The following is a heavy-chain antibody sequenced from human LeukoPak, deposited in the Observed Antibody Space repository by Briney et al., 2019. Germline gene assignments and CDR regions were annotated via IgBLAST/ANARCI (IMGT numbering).Heavy chain of an antibody. D-gene: IGHD6-19*01. CDR1: GGSIRSSPYY. Sequence: SETLSLTCTVSGGSIRSSPYYWGWIRQPPGKGLEWIGSIYYSGNTYYNPSLKSRLTISVDTSKNQFSLRLSSVTAADTAVYYCATQAVAGTFDIWGQGTMVTVSS. J-gene: IGHJ3*02. CDR2: IYYSGNT. V-gene: IGHV4-39*01. CDR3: ATQAVAGTFDI.